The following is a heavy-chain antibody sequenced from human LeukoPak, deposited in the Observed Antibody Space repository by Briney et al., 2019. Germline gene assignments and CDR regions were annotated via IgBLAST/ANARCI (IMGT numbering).Heavy chain of an antibody. CDR2: ISTSSSTI. CDR1: GFTFSSYS. Sequence: PGGSLRLSCAASGFTFSSYSMNWVRQAPGKGLEWVSFISTSSSTIYYADSVKGRFTISRDNAKNSLYLQMNSLRAEDTAVYYCARDGGMGTIDAFDIWGQGTMVTVSS. CDR3: ARDGGMGTIDAFDI. J-gene: IGHJ3*02. V-gene: IGHV3-48*01. D-gene: IGHD1-7*01.